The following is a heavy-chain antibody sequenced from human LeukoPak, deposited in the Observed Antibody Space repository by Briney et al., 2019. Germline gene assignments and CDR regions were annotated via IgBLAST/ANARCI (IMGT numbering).Heavy chain of an antibody. CDR1: GFTFSSYG. Sequence: PGGSLRLSCAASGFTFSSYGMHWVRQAPGKGLEWVAVISYDGSNKYYADSVKGRFTISRDNSKNTLYLQMNSLRAEDTAVYYCANFPRAAGYWGQGTLVTVSS. V-gene: IGHV3-30*18. D-gene: IGHD6-13*01. CDR2: ISYDGSNK. CDR3: ANFPRAAGY. J-gene: IGHJ4*02.